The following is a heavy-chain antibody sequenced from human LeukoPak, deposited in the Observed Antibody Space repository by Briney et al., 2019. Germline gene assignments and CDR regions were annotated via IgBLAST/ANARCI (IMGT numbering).Heavy chain of an antibody. D-gene: IGHD6-19*01. CDR2: IKQDGSEK. CDR3: SRGSGWLSVY. V-gene: IGHV3-7*03. CDR1: GFTFSSYW. Sequence: GGSLRLSCAASGFTFSSYWMSWVRQAPGKGPEWVANIKQDGSEKNYVDSVKGRFTISRDNAKNSLYLQMNSLTTEDTAVYYCSRGSGWLSVYWGQGTLVTVSS. J-gene: IGHJ4*02.